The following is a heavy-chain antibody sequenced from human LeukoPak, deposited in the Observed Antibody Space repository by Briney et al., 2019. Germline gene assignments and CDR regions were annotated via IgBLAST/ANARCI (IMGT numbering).Heavy chain of an antibody. V-gene: IGHV5-51*01. D-gene: IGHD6-13*01. CDR2: IYPDDSDT. Sequence: GESLKISCKGSGSSFTTYWIGWVRQMPGKGLEWMGIIYPDDSDTRYSPSFQGQVTISADNSISTAYLQWSSLKASDTAMYYCARTMEQLGSAFDTFDIWGQGTMVTVSS. J-gene: IGHJ3*02. CDR1: GSSFTTYW. CDR3: ARTMEQLGSAFDTFDI.